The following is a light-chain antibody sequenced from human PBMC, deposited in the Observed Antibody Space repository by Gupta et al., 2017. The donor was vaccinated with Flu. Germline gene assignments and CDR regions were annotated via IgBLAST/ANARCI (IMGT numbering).Light chain of an antibody. CDR3: QTWGTGIRV. CDR1: SGHSTYG. CDR2: VNSDGSH. Sequence: QLALTQSPSASASLGASFKLTCTLRSGHSTYGIASHQQQPEKGPRFLRKVNSDGSHIKGDGIPDRFSGSSSGAAHYPTISSLQSEDEAYYYCQTWGTGIRVFGGGTKLTVL. V-gene: IGLV4-69*01. J-gene: IGLJ3*02.